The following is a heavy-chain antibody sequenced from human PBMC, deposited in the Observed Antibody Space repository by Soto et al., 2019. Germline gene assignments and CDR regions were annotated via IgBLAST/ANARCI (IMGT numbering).Heavy chain of an antibody. CDR1: GFTFSSYA. CDR2: ISYDGSNK. J-gene: IGHJ4*02. Sequence: PGGSLRLSCAASGFTFSSYAMHWVRQAPGKGLEWVAVISYDGSNKYYADSVKGRFTISRDNSKNTLYLQMNSLRAEDTAVYYCARATPAKRITGTYDYWGQGTLVTVSS. CDR3: ARATPAKRITGTYDY. D-gene: IGHD1-7*01. V-gene: IGHV3-30-3*01.